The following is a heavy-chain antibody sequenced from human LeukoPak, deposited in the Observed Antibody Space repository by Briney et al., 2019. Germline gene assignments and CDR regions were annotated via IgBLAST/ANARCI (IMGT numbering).Heavy chain of an antibody. Sequence: EASETLSLTCAVYGGPFSGYYWSWIRQPPGKGLEWIGEINHSGSTNYNPSLKSRVTISVDTSKNQFSLKLSSVTAADTAVYYCARWTGGGSYFFDYWGQGTLVTVSS. CDR2: INHSGST. V-gene: IGHV4-34*01. CDR3: ARWTGGGSYFFDY. D-gene: IGHD2-15*01. J-gene: IGHJ4*02. CDR1: GGPFSGYY.